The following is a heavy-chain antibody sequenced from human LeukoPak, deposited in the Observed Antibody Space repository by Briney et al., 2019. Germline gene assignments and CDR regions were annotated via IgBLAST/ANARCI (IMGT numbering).Heavy chain of an antibody. Sequence: ASVKVSCKASGYTFTSYGISWVRQAPGQGLEWMGWISAYNGNTNYAQKFQGRVTITADKSTSTAYMELSSLRSEDTAVYYCASGESSSWYYFDYWGQGTLVTVSS. CDR2: ISAYNGNT. D-gene: IGHD6-13*01. CDR3: ASGESSSWYYFDY. CDR1: GYTFTSYG. V-gene: IGHV1-18*01. J-gene: IGHJ4*02.